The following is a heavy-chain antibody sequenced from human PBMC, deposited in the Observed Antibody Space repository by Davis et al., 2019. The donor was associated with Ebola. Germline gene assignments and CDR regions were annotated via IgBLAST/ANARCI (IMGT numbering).Heavy chain of an antibody. CDR1: GYTFTGYS. CDR2: INPNSGGT. Sequence: ASVKVSCKASGYTFTGYSMHWVRQAPGQGLEWMGWINPNSGGTNYAQKFQGRVTITRDTSISTAYMELSRLRSDDTAVYYCARAPTLGFWSGYSPDYYMDVWGKGTTVTVSS. V-gene: IGHV1-2*02. CDR3: ARAPTLGFWSGYSPDYYMDV. J-gene: IGHJ6*03. D-gene: IGHD3-3*01.